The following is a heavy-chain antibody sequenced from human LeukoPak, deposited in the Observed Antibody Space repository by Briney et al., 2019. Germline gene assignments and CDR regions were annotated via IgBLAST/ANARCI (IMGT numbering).Heavy chain of an antibody. Sequence: GGSLRLSCAASGFAFSRYAMSWVRQAPGKGLEWISAISGSGGSTYYADSVKGRFTISRDNSKNTLYLQMNSLRAEDTAVYYCAKEVGDYYDSSGYYYVPSYYFDYWGQGTLVTVSS. CDR2: ISGSGGST. CDR3: AKEVGDYYDSSGYYYVPSYYFDY. J-gene: IGHJ4*02. D-gene: IGHD3-22*01. CDR1: GFAFSRYA. V-gene: IGHV3-23*01.